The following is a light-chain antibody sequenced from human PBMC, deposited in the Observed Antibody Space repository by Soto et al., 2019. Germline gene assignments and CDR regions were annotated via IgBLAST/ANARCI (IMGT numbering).Light chain of an antibody. CDR1: QSIRYY. CDR3: QHHNSYSQT. V-gene: IGKV1-5*01. Sequence: DMRVTLSPRTLSASVGDRVTITCRASQSIRYYLAWYQQMPGKAPKLLIYGASSLQSGVPSRFSGSGSGTEFTLTISSLQPDDFATYFCQHHNSYSQTFGQGTKVDIK. J-gene: IGKJ1*01. CDR2: GAS.